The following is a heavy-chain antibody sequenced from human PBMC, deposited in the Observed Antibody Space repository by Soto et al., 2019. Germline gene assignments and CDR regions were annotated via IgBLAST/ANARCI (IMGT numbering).Heavy chain of an antibody. V-gene: IGHV3-23*01. Sequence: EVQLLESGGGLVQPGGSLRLSCAASGFTFSSYAMSWVRQAPGKGLEWVSAISGSGASTYYADSVKGRFTISRDNSANTLYVQMNSLRAEDTALYYFAKDARSTWNTGHYTEAFEIWGQRTMVTVSS. CDR2: ISGSGAST. D-gene: IGHD1-1*01. CDR1: GFTFSSYA. J-gene: IGHJ3*02. CDR3: AKDARSTWNTGHYTEAFEI.